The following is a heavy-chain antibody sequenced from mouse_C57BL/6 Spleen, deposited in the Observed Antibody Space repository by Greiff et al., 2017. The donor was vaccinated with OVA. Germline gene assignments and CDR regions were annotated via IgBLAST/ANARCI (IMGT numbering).Heavy chain of an antibody. CDR2: IYPGDGDT. J-gene: IGHJ2*01. CDR1: GYAFSSYW. Sequence: QVHVKQSGAELVKPGASVKISCKASGYAFSSYWMNWVKQRPGKGLEWIGQIYPGDGDTNYNGKFTGKAPLTADKSSSTAYMQLSSLTSEDSAVYFCVITTVVAPDYWGQGTTLTVSS. D-gene: IGHD1-1*01. V-gene: IGHV1-80*01. CDR3: VITTVVAPDY.